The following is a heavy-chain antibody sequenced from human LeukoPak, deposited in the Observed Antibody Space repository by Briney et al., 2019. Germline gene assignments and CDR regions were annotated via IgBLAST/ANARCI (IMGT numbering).Heavy chain of an antibody. CDR1: GYSFDRYG. J-gene: IGHJ3*02. CDR2: IVAFNGNT. V-gene: IGHV1-18*01. Sequence: ASVKVSCKASGYSFDRYGISWVRQAPGQGLEWLGWIVAFNGNTNYAQNLQGRVTMTADTSTTTAYMELRSLSSDDTAVYYCARDFLSYDGSENHFEDTFDIWGQGTMVTVSS. CDR3: ARDFLSYDGSENHFEDTFDI. D-gene: IGHD3-22*01.